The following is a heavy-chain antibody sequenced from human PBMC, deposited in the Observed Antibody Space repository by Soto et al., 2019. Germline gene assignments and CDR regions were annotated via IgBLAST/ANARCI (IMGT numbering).Heavy chain of an antibody. CDR2: IYYSGRT. CDR1: GVSITNYY. J-gene: IGHJ4*02. CDR3: ARDGGYSGYDYPTFDY. Sequence: PSETLSLTCTASGVSITNYYWNWLRQSPGKGLEWIANIYYSGRTNYNPSLESRVTISIDTSRNRLSLKLRSVTAADTAVYFCARDGGYSGYDYPTFDYWGQGILVTVSS. V-gene: IGHV4-59*01. D-gene: IGHD5-12*01.